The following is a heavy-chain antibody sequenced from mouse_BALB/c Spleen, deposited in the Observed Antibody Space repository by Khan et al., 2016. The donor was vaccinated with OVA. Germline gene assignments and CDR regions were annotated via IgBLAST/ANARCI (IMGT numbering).Heavy chain of an antibody. D-gene: IGHD2-2*01. CDR1: GYNFSSYY. Sequence: QVQLQQSGAELVKTGASVKLSCKASGYNFSSYYLYWVKQRPGQGLEWIGEINPNNGDSNFNEKFKSKATLTVDKSSYTAYMQFSSLTSEDSAVHYCTRSGYGSFAYWGQGTLVTVSA. V-gene: IGHV1S81*02. J-gene: IGHJ3*01. CDR3: TRSGYGSFAY. CDR2: INPNNGDS.